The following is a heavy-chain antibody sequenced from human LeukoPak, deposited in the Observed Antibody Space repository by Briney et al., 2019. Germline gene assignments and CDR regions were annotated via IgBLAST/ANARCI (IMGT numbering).Heavy chain of an antibody. CDR3: ARVGGSGSSIGPFDY. D-gene: IGHD3-10*01. J-gene: IGHJ4*02. Sequence: GGSLRLPCAASGFTFSSYWMSWVRQAPGKGLEWVANIKQDGSEKYHVDSVKGRFTISRDNAKNSLYLQMNSLRAEDTAVYYCARVGGSGSSIGPFDYWGQGTLVTVSS. CDR2: IKQDGSEK. CDR1: GFTFSSYW. V-gene: IGHV3-7*01.